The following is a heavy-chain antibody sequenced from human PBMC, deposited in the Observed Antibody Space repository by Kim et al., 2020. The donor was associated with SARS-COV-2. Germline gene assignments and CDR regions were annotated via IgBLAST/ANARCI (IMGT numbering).Heavy chain of an antibody. CDR3: AGEGGETAAGFDY. D-gene: IGHD6-13*01. V-gene: IGHV1-3*01. Sequence: SQKFQGRVTITRDTYASTAYMELSSLRSEDTAVYYCAGEGGETAAGFDYWGQGTLVTVSS. J-gene: IGHJ4*02.